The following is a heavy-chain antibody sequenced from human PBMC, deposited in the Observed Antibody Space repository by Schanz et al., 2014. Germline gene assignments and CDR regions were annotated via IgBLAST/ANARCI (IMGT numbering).Heavy chain of an antibody. D-gene: IGHD6-6*01. V-gene: IGHV3-30*04. CDR1: GFSFSTYA. CDR3: AKGSMAARPLLPTDYYFYGTDI. Sequence: QVQLVESGGGVVQPGRSLRLSCAASGFSFSTYAMHWVRQAPGKGLRCVAVISGNGGEKYYADSVKGRFTISRDNSENTLFLEMTSLRLEDTAVYYCAKGSMAARPLLPTDYYFYGTDIWGQGTAVTVSS. J-gene: IGHJ6*02. CDR2: ISGNGGEK.